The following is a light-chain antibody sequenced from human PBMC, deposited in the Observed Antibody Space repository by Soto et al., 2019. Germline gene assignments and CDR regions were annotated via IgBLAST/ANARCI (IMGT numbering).Light chain of an antibody. CDR2: AAS. CDR1: QAISTY. CDR3: RHLNSYPSVQ. J-gene: IGKJ1*01. V-gene: IGKV1-9*01. Sequence: IPLTQSPSSLSASIGDRVTIPCRASQAISTYLAWYQHKPGKAPKLLLSAASTLQSGVPSRFSGSGSGTDFSLTISSLQPEDFATYYCRHLNSYPSVQFGQGTKVEIK.